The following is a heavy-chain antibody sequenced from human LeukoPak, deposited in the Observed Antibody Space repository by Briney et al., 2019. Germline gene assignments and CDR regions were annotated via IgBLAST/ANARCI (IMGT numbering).Heavy chain of an antibody. J-gene: IGHJ4*02. Sequence: GASVKVSCKASGYTFTGYYMHSVRQAPGQGLEWMGWINLNSDGTKYAQKFQGWVTMTRDTSISTAYMELSRLKSDDTAVYYCARDGGPLALDYWGQGTLVTVSS. CDR3: ARDGGPLALDY. CDR2: INLNSDGT. CDR1: GYTFTGYY. V-gene: IGHV1-2*04.